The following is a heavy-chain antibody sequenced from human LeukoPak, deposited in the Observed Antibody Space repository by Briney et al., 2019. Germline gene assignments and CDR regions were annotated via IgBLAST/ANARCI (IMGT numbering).Heavy chain of an antibody. CDR2: IYYSGST. V-gene: IGHV4-61*05. Sequence: PSETLSLTCTVSGGSISSSSYYWGWIRQPPGKGLEWIGYIYYSGSTNYNPSLKSRVTISVDTSKNQFSLKLSSVTAADTAVYYCARGASGSYFWFDPWGQGTLVTVSS. CDR3: ARGASGSYFWFDP. J-gene: IGHJ5*02. CDR1: GGSISSSSYY. D-gene: IGHD1-26*01.